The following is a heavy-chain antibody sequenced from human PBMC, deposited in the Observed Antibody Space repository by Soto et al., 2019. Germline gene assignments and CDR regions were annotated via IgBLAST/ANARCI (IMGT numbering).Heavy chain of an antibody. CDR3: VKDRRFLEAWGAFDV. CDR2: ISWNSEVK. D-gene: IGHD3-3*01. V-gene: IGHV3-9*01. J-gene: IGHJ3*01. Sequence: EMQLVESGGGLVQPGRSLRLSCAASGFTFDDYAMHWVRQVPGKGLEWVSGISWNSEVKLYADTTKGRFAISRDNAKNSLYLQIDGLGVEDTAFYYCVKDRRFLEAWGAFDVWGQGTPVTVSS. CDR1: GFTFDDYA.